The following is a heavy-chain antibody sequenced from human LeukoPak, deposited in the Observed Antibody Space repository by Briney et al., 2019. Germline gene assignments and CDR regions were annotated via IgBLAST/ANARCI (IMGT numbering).Heavy chain of an antibody. D-gene: IGHD3-10*01. V-gene: IGHV3-53*01. Sequence: GGSLRLSCAASGLTVSSNYMSWVRLAPGKGLEWVSIIYSGGSTYYADSVKGRFTISRDNSKNTLYLQMNSLRAADTAVCYCARQTYSYGSGSYVFDYWGQGTLVTVSS. CDR3: ARQTYSYGSGSYVFDY. CDR2: IYSGGST. CDR1: GLTVSSNY. J-gene: IGHJ4*02.